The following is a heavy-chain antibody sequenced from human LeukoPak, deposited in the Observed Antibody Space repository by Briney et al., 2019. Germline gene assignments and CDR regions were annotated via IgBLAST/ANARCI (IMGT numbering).Heavy chain of an antibody. V-gene: IGHV3-15*01. CDR1: GFTFSNAW. CDR3: TTDYGSGSYWSPFDY. CDR2: IKSNIDGGTT. J-gene: IGHJ4*02. D-gene: IGHD3-10*01. Sequence: GGSLRLSCAASGFTFSNAWMNWVRQAPGKGLEWVGRIKSNIDGGTTDYAAAVKGRFTISRDESKNTLYVQMNSLKTEDTAVYYCTTDYGSGSYWSPFDYWGQGTLVTVSS.